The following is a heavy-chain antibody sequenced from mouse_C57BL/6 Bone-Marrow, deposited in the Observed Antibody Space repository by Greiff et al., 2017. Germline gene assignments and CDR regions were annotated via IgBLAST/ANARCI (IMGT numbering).Heavy chain of an antibody. CDR1: GYTFTSYW. CDR3: ARGLRRGGDYFDY. D-gene: IGHD2-4*01. J-gene: IGHJ2*01. Sequence: VQLQQPGAELVKPGASVKLSCKASGYTFTSYWMHWVKQRPGQGLEWIGMIHPNSGSTNYNEKFKSKATLTVDKSSSTAYMQLSSLTSEDSAVYYCARGLRRGGDYFDYWGQGTTLTVSS. V-gene: IGHV1-64*01. CDR2: IHPNSGST.